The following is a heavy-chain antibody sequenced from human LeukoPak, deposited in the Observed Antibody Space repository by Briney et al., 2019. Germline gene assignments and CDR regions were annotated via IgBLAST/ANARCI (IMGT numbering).Heavy chain of an antibody. J-gene: IGHJ4*02. CDR2: IYYSGST. V-gene: IGHV4-59*08. Sequence: SKTLSLTCTVSGGSISSYYWSWIRQPPGKGLEWIGYIYYSGSTNYNPSLKSRVTISVDTSKNQFSLKLSSVTAADTAVYYCARSGYSGYLVDYWGQGTLVTVSS. CDR3: ARSGYSGYLVDY. D-gene: IGHD1-26*01. CDR1: GGSISSYY.